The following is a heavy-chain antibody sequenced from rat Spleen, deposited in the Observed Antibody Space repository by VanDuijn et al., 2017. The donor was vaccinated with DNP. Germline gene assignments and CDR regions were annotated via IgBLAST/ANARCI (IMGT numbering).Heavy chain of an antibody. J-gene: IGHJ3*01. Sequence: QVQLKESGPGLVQPSQTLSLTCTVSGFSLTTNSVHWVRQPPGKGLEWIATISSGGDKYYNSVLKSRLSISRDTSKSQVFLKMNSLQTEDTAIYFCTRDYYSSSFTYWGQGTLVTVSS. V-gene: IGHV2-1*01. CDR1: GFSLTTNS. D-gene: IGHD1-2*01. CDR2: ISSGGDK. CDR3: TRDYYSSSFTY.